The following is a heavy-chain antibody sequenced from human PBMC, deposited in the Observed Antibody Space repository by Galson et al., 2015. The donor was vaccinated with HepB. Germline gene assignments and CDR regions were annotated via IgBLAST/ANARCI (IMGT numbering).Heavy chain of an antibody. Sequence: SLRLSCAASGFTFSSYAMHWVRQAPGKGLEWVAVISYDGSNKYYADSVKGRFTISRDNSKNTLYLQMNSLRAEDTAVYYCARDRGFIAAAGTWYYFDYWGQGTLVTVSS. CDR3: ARDRGFIAAAGTWYYFDY. CDR2: ISYDGSNK. CDR1: GFTFSSYA. V-gene: IGHV3-30-3*01. D-gene: IGHD6-13*01. J-gene: IGHJ4*02.